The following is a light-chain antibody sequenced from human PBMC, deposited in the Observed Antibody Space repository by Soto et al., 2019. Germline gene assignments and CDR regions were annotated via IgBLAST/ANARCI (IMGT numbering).Light chain of an antibody. CDR1: QSLLHSNGYNY. V-gene: IGKV2-28*01. Sequence: DIVMTQSPLSLPVTPGEPASISCRSSQSLLHSNGYNYLDWYLQKPGQSPPLLISLGSNRASGVPDRFSGSGSGTDFTLKISRVEAEDVGVYDCMQSLQAGLTVGGGTKVESK. J-gene: IGKJ4*01. CDR3: MQSLQAGLT. CDR2: LGS.